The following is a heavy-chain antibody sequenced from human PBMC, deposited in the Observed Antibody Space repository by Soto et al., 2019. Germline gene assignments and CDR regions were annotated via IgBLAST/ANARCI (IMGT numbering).Heavy chain of an antibody. CDR2: IYHSGTT. J-gene: IGHJ4*02. CDR3: AIPGAGDFDY. V-gene: IGHV4-4*02. CDR1: GASINNTDW. D-gene: IGHD6-13*01. Sequence: QVQLQESGPGLVEPSGTLSLTCAVSGASINNTDWWSWVRQRPGKGLEWIGEIYHSGTTNCDPSLKSPVTISLDKSKSQFSLKLTSVPAADTAVYYCAIPGAGDFDYWGQGPLVTVSS.